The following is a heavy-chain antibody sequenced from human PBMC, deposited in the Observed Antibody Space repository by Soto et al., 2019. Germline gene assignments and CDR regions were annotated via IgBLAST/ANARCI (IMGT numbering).Heavy chain of an antibody. Sequence: QVQLVQSGAEVKKPGASVKVSCKASGYTFTSYGISWVRQAPGEGLEWVGWISGYDGNTDYAHKFRGRVTMTTDTSTNTAYMDPRILTSDDTAVYYCARHNSQWPNWFDPWGQGTPVTASS. J-gene: IGHJ5*02. CDR3: ARHNSQWPNWFDP. CDR1: GYTFTSYG. D-gene: IGHD1-1*01. V-gene: IGHV1-18*01. CDR2: ISGYDGNT.